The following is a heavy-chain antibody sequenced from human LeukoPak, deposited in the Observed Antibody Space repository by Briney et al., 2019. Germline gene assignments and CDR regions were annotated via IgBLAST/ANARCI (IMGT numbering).Heavy chain of an antibody. CDR3: ARTFGYCSAGSCQHLDY. CDR1: GGSISSDY. J-gene: IGHJ4*02. D-gene: IGHD2-15*01. CDR2: IYNSGST. Sequence: SETLSLTCTVSGGSISSDYWSWIRQPPGKGLEWIGYIYNSGSTNYNPSLKSRVTISVDTSKNQFSLKLSSVTAADTAVYYCARTFGYCSAGSCQHLDYWGQGTLVSVSS. V-gene: IGHV4-59*01.